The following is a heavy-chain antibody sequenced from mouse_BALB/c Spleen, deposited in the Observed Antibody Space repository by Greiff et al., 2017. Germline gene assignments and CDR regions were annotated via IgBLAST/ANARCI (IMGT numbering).Heavy chain of an antibody. J-gene: IGHJ4*01. Sequence: VQLQESGAELVRPGVSVKISCKGSGYTFTDYAMHWVKQSHAKSLEWIGVISTYYGDASYNQKFKGKATMTVDKSSSTAYMELARLTSEDSAIYYCARGRQGAIAYWGQGTSVTVSA. V-gene: IGHV1S137*01. CDR2: ISTYYGDA. D-gene: IGHD6-1*01. CDR3: ARGRQGAIAY. CDR1: GYTFTDYA.